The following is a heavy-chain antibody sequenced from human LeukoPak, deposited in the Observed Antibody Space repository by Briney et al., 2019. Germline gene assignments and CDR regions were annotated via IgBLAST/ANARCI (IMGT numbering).Heavy chain of an antibody. CDR3: AGSITMVRVPALDY. D-gene: IGHD3-10*01. V-gene: IGHV4-4*07. J-gene: IGHJ4*02. CDR1: GGSISSYY. CDR2: IYTSGST. Sequence: SETLSLTCTVSGGSISSYYWSWIRQPAGKGLEWIGRIYTSGSTNYNPSLKSRVTMSVDTSKNQFSLKLSSVTAADTAVYYCAGSITMVRVPALDYWGQGTLVTVSS.